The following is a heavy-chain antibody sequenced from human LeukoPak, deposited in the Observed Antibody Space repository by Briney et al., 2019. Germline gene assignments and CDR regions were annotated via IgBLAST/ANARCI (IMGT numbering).Heavy chain of an antibody. D-gene: IGHD3-10*01. CDR3: ARDGYYYGSGSSVQNYYGMDV. CDR2: IIPILGIA. V-gene: IGHV1-69*04. CDR1: GGTFSSYA. Sequence: SVKVSCKASGGTFSSYAISWVRQAPGQGLEWMGRIIPILGIANYAQKFQGRVTITADKSTSTAYMELSSLRSEDTAVYYCARDGYYYGSGSSVQNYYGMDVWGQGTTVTVSS. J-gene: IGHJ6*02.